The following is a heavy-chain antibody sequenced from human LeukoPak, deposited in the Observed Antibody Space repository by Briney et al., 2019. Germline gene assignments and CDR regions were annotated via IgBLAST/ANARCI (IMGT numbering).Heavy chain of an antibody. V-gene: IGHV1-46*01. Sequence: ASVKVTCKASGYTFTTYYIHWVRQAPGQGLEWMGIINPTGGSTTYAQKFQGRVTMTRDTSTSTVFMEVNSLRSEDTAVYYCALYSSTWYWGQGTLVTVSS. CDR3: ALYSSTWY. CDR2: INPTGGST. D-gene: IGHD6-13*01. J-gene: IGHJ4*02. CDR1: GYTFTTYY.